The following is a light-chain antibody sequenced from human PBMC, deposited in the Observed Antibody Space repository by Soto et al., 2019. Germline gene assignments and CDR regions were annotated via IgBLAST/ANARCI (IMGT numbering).Light chain of an antibody. CDR3: MQALQTPYT. Sequence: DIVMTQSPLSLSVTPGEPASISCRSSQSLLNTNAYYYLDWYLQRPGQSPQLLIYLASTRASGVPDRFSGRGSGTDYTLKINRVEAEDVGVYYCMQALQTPYTFGQGTKLEIK. J-gene: IGKJ2*01. V-gene: IGKV2-28*01. CDR2: LAS. CDR1: QSLLNTNAYYY.